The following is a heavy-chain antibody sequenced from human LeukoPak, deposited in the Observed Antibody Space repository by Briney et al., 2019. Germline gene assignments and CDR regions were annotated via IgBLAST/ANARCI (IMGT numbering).Heavy chain of an antibody. Sequence: SGGSLRLSCAASGSTFSSYAMSWVRQAPGKGLEWVSAISGSGGSTYYADSVKGRFTISRDNSKNTLYLQMNSLRAEDTAVYYCAKDPPSGLHFDYWGQGTLVTVSS. CDR3: AKDPPSGLHFDY. D-gene: IGHD1-26*01. CDR1: GSTFSSYA. CDR2: ISGSGGST. V-gene: IGHV3-23*01. J-gene: IGHJ4*02.